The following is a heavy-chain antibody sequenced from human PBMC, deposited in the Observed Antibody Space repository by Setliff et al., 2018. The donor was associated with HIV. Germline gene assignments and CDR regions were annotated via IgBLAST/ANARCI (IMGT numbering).Heavy chain of an antibody. J-gene: IGHJ4*02. CDR3: ARDRAAGRISAGGIFH. Sequence: PGGSLRLSCAASGFSFSDYYMSWFRQAPGKGLEWVSFVSGSGSYANYVDSVKGRFTIYRDNAKDSLYLEMYSLRAEDTAVYYCARDRAAGRISAGGIFHWGQGTLVTVSS. D-gene: IGHD6-13*01. CDR1: GFSFSDYY. CDR2: VSGSGSYA. V-gene: IGHV3-11*05.